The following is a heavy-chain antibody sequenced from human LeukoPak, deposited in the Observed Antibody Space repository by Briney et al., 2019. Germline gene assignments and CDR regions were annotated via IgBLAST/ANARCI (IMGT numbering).Heavy chain of an antibody. CDR2: INPNSGGT. CDR3: ARDRDLAVTGSLYYFDS. V-gene: IGHV1-2*02. Sequence: ASVKVSCKASGHTFTGYYIHWVRQAPGQGLEWMGYINPNSGGTSYAQKFQGRVTMTRDTSISTVYMELSRLISDDTAVFYCARDRDLAVTGSLYYFDSWGQGTLVTVSS. CDR1: GHTFTGYY. D-gene: IGHD6-19*01. J-gene: IGHJ4*02.